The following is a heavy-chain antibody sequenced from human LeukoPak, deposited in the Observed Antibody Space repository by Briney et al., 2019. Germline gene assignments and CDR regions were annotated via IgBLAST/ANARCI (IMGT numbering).Heavy chain of an antibody. CDR3: ATDLSVGSYLTYYFDY. Sequence: ASVKVSCKASGYTFTSYYMHWVRQAPGKGLEWMGGFDPEDGETIYAQKFQGRVTMTEDTSTDTAYMELSSLRSEDTAVYYCATDLSVGSYLTYYFDYWGQGTLVTVSS. V-gene: IGHV1-24*01. D-gene: IGHD1-26*01. CDR2: FDPEDGET. J-gene: IGHJ4*02. CDR1: GYTFTSYY.